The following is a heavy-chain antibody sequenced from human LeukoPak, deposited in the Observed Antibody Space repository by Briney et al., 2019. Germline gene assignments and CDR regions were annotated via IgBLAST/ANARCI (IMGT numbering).Heavy chain of an antibody. V-gene: IGHV1-2*02. Sequence: ASVKVSCKASGYTFTGYYMHWVRQAPGQGLEWMGWINPNSGGTNYAQRFQGRVTMTRDTSISTAYMELSRLRSDDTAVYYCARAGAGSPLDWFDPWGQGTLVTVSS. D-gene: IGHD1-26*01. CDR1: GYTFTGYY. CDR3: ARAGAGSPLDWFDP. CDR2: INPNSGGT. J-gene: IGHJ5*02.